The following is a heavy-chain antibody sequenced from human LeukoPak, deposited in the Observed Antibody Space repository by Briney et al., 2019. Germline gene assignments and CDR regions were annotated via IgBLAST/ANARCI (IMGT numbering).Heavy chain of an antibody. CDR3: ARDHDWAFDL. D-gene: IGHD3-9*01. CDR2: INHNAEMI. Sequence: GGSLRLSCAGTGFPFSSYVMSWVRQAPGKGLEWIAYINHNAEMIFYPDFVKGRCTNTRDNAKNSLYLQMNARRDENTARYYWARDHDWAFDLWGQGTLVTVSS. V-gene: IGHV3-48*02. J-gene: IGHJ4*02. CDR1: GFPFSSYV.